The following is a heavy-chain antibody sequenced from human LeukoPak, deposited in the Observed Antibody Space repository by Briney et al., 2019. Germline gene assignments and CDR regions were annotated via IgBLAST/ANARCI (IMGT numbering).Heavy chain of an antibody. J-gene: IGHJ4*02. Sequence: PGRSLRLSCAASGFTFSSYGMHWVRQAPGKGLEWVAVISYDGSNKYYADSVKGRFTISRDNSKNTLYLQMNSLRAEDTAVYYCAKDPDIVVVPAKPTGLDYWGQGTPVTVSS. CDR3: AKDPDIVVVPAKPTGLDY. CDR1: GFTFSSYG. CDR2: ISYDGSNK. V-gene: IGHV3-30*18. D-gene: IGHD2-2*01.